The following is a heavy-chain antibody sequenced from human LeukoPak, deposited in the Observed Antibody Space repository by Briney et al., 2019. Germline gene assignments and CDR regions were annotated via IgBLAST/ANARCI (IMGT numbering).Heavy chain of an antibody. J-gene: IGHJ4*02. Sequence: GGSLRLSCAASGFTFSSSWMNWVRQAPGKGLEWVAFIRYDGSNKYYTDSVKGRFTISRDNSRNTLYLQMNSLAAEDTAVYYCAKGHGDYGDYWGQGILVTVSS. D-gene: IGHD4-17*01. CDR3: AKGHGDYGDY. CDR1: GFTFSSSW. V-gene: IGHV3-30*02. CDR2: IRYDGSNK.